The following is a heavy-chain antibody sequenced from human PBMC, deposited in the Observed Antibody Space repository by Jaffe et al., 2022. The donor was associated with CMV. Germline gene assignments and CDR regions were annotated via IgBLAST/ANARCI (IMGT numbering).Heavy chain of an antibody. D-gene: IGHD3-22*01. CDR1: GYTFTSYD. J-gene: IGHJ6*02. V-gene: IGHV1-8*01. CDR3: ARGGKKTIKNYYDSSGIGSMDV. CDR2: MNPNSGNT. Sequence: QVQLVQSGAEVKKPGASVKVSCKASGYTFTSYDINWVRQATGQGLEWMGWMNPNSGNTGYAQKFQGRVTMTRNTSISTAYMELSSLRSEDTAVYYCARGGKKTIKNYYDSSGIGSMDVWGQGTTVTVSS.